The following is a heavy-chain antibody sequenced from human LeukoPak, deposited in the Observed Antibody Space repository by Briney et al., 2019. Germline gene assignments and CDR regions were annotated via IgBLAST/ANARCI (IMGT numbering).Heavy chain of an antibody. CDR3: ARGPFQQWLVHY. CDR1: GGTFSSYA. Sequence: SVKVSCKASGGTFSSYAISWVRQAPGQGLEWMGRIIPIFGTANYAQKFQGRVTITTDESTSIAYMELSSLRSEDTAVYYCARGPFQQWLVHYWGQGTLVTVSS. J-gene: IGHJ4*02. CDR2: IIPIFGTA. D-gene: IGHD6-19*01. V-gene: IGHV1-69*05.